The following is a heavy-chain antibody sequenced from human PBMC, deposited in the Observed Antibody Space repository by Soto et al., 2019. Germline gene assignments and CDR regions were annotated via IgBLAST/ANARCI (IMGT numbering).Heavy chain of an antibody. CDR1: GFTFSSYA. V-gene: IGHV3-23*01. CDR2: ISGSGGST. J-gene: IGHJ6*02. D-gene: IGHD4-17*01. Sequence: LRLSCAASGFTFSSYAMSWVRQAPGKGLEWVSAISGSGGSTYYADSVKGRFTISRDNSKNTLYLQMNSLRAEDTAVYYCAKEATVKLTYYYYYGMDVWGQGTTVTVSS. CDR3: AKEATVKLTYYYYYGMDV.